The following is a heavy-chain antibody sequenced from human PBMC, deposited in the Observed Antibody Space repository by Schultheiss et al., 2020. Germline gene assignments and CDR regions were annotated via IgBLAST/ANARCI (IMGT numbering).Heavy chain of an antibody. J-gene: IGHJ4*02. CDR2: ISGSGGST. D-gene: IGHD5-18*01. CDR3: AKLGYSYAAQTFDY. CDR1: GFTFSSYA. V-gene: IGHV3-23*01. Sequence: GESLKISCAASGFTFSSYAMSWVRQAPGKGLEWVSAISGSGGSTYYADSVKGRFTISRDNSKNTLYLQMNSLRAEDTAVYYCAKLGYSYAAQTFDYWGQGTLVTVSS.